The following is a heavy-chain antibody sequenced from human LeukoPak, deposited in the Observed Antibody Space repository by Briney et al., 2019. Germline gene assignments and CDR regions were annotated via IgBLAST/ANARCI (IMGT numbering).Heavy chain of an antibody. D-gene: IGHD2-21*02. Sequence: GGSLRLSCAASGFTFSSYGMDWVRQAPGKGLEWVAVISYDGSNKYYADSVKGRFTISRDNSKNTLYLQMNSLRAEDTAVYYCAIIGGDPFDYWGQGTLVTVSS. CDR1: GFTFSSYG. CDR2: ISYDGSNK. V-gene: IGHV3-30*03. CDR3: AIIGGDPFDY. J-gene: IGHJ4*02.